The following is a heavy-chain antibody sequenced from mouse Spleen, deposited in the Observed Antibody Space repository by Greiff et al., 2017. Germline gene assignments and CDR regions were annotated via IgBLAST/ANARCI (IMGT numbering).Heavy chain of an antibody. CDR3: ARSSTVVATENYFDY. D-gene: IGHD1-1*01. J-gene: IGHJ2*01. Sequence: EVQLVESGGGLVKPGGSLKLSCAASGFTFSSYAMSWVRQTPEKRLEWVATISSGGSYTYYPDSVKGRFTISRDNAKNTLYLQMSSLRSEDTAMYYCARSSTVVATENYFDYWGQGTTLTVSS. CDR1: GFTFSSYA. V-gene: IGHV5-9-3*01. CDR2: ISSGGSYT.